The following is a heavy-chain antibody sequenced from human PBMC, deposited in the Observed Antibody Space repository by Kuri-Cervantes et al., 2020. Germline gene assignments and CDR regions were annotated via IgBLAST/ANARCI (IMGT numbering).Heavy chain of an antibody. CDR3: ARAGYYYDSSGLDY. CDR1: GGSISNNNYY. CDR2: IYYAGST. D-gene: IGHD3-22*01. V-gene: IGHV4-39*01. Sequence: SETLSLTCTVSGGSISNNNYYWGWIRQPPGKGLDWIATIYYAGSTYYNPSLKSRVTISVDTSKNQFSLKLSSVTAADTAVYYCARAGYYYDSSGLDYWGQGTLVTVSS. J-gene: IGHJ4*02.